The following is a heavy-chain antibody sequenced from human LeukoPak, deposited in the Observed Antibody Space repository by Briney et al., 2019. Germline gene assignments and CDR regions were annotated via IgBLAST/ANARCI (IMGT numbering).Heavy chain of an antibody. Sequence: GGSLRLSCAASGFTFSSYEMNWVRQAPGKGLEWVSYITSSGSTTYYADSVKGRFTISRDNAKNSLYLQVNSLRAEDTAVYYCARGTSGWSLDYWGQGTLVTVSS. V-gene: IGHV3-48*03. CDR1: GFTFSSYE. D-gene: IGHD6-19*01. J-gene: IGHJ4*02. CDR2: ITSSGSTT. CDR3: ARGTSGWSLDY.